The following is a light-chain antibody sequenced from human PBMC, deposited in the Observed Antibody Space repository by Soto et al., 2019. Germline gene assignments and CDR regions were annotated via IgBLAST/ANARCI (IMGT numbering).Light chain of an antibody. CDR2: GAS. Sequence: NVLTQSPGTLSLSPGERATLSCRASQSVGSYLGWYQKKPGQAPRLLIYGASNRATGIPDRFSGSGSGTDFTLTISRLEPEDFAVYYCQHYGGPPPWTFGQGTKLEIK. CDR3: QHYGGPPPWT. V-gene: IGKV3-20*01. J-gene: IGKJ1*01. CDR1: QSVGSY.